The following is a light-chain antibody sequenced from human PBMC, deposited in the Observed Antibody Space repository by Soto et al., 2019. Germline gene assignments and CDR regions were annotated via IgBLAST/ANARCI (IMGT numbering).Light chain of an antibody. CDR1: QSISSW. V-gene: IGKV1-5*03. CDR3: QQYSGYSLFT. CDR2: KAS. Sequence: DIQMTQSPSTLSASVGDRVTITCRASQSISSWLAWYQQKPGKAPNLLIYKASSLESGVPSRFSGSGSGTEFTLTIGGLQPDDFATYYCQQYSGYSLFTFGPGTKVDIK. J-gene: IGKJ3*01.